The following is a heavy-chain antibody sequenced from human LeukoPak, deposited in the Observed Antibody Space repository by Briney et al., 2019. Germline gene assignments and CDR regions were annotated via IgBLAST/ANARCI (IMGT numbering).Heavy chain of an antibody. CDR2: IITIFGTA. V-gene: IGHV1-69*05. Sequence: SVKVSCKASGGTFSSYAISWVRQAPGQGLEWMGRIITIFGTANYAQKFQGRVTITTDESTSTSYMELSRLPSEAPAVYYFPRRPPYCSSTSCYLIFDYWGQGTLVTVSS. J-gene: IGHJ4*02. CDR3: PRRPPYCSSTSCYLIFDY. D-gene: IGHD2-2*01. CDR1: GGTFSSYA.